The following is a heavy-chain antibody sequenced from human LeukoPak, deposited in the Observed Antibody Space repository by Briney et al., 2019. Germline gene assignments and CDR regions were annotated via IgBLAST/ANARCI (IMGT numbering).Heavy chain of an antibody. J-gene: IGHJ6*02. CDR3: ARDWKPPDYYYGMDV. D-gene: IGHD1-1*01. CDR2: ISGYNAKT. Sequence: ASMKVSCKTSGYTFTCYYVSWVRQAPGQGLEWMGWISGYNAKTKYVQKFQGRITMTIDTSTTTAYMELRSLTSDDTAVYYCARDWKPPDYYYGMDVWGQGTTVTVSS. V-gene: IGHV1-18*04. CDR1: GYTFTCYY.